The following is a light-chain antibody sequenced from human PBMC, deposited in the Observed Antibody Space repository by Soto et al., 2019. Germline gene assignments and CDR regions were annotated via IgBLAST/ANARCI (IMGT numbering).Light chain of an antibody. V-gene: IGKV1-17*01. CDR1: QGIRND. J-gene: IGKJ1*01. CDR3: LQHNSYPWT. CDR2: AAS. Sequence: DLLMTQAPASLSASVGDRVTSTCRASQGIRNDLCWDQQKPGKAPKRLIYAASSLQSGVPSRFSGSGAWTEFTLTISSLQPEDFATYYCLQHNSYPWTFGQGTKVEIK.